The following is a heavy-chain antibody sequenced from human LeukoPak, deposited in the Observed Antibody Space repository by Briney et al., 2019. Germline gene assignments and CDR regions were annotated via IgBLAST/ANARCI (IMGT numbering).Heavy chain of an antibody. D-gene: IGHD6-25*01. CDR1: GYTFTSYG. CDR2: ISAYNGNT. CDR3: ARDCWRLTKGPDAFDI. J-gene: IGHJ3*02. Sequence: ASVTVSCKASGYTFTSYGISWVRQAPGQGLEWMGWISAYNGNTNYAQKLQGRVTMTTDTSTSTAYMELRSLRSDDTAVYYCARDCWRLTKGPDAFDIWGQGTMVTVSS. V-gene: IGHV1-18*01.